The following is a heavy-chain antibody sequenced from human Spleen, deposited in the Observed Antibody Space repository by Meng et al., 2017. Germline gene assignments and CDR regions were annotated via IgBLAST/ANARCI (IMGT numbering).Heavy chain of an antibody. Sequence: VQEQGSGLGMLNPTLSLSLTVAGAVRTCGDYYWSWIRQAPGKGLEWIGEIHHSGGTNYNPSLKSRVTISVDTSKNNFSLKLSSVTAADSAVYYCARAPTTMAQDFDYWGQGTLVTVSS. CDR1: VRTCGDYY. V-gene: IGHV4-34*01. CDR3: ARAPTTMAQDFDY. J-gene: IGHJ4*02. D-gene: IGHD1-26*01. CDR2: IHHSGGT.